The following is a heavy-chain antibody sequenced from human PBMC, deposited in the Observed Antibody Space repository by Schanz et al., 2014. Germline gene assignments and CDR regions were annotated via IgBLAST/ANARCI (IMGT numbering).Heavy chain of an antibody. D-gene: IGHD1-20*01. CDR2: ISGSGGST. Sequence: VHLLESGGGLVKPGGSLRLSCVASGFAFSSFAMTWVRQAPGRGLEWVIVISGSGGSTYYADSVRGRFTISRDNSKNTLYLQMNSLRAEDTAVYYCANNWNLDYWGQGALVTVSS. CDR3: ANNWNLDY. CDR1: GFAFSSFA. J-gene: IGHJ4*02. V-gene: IGHV3-23*01.